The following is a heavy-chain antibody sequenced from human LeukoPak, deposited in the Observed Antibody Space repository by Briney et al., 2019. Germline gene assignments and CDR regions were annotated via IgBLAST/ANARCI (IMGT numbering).Heavy chain of an antibody. D-gene: IGHD5-12*01. Sequence: ASVKVSCKVSGYTFTSYYIHWVRQAPGQGLEWMGIINPSGGSTSYAQKFQGRVTMTRDTSTSTVYMELSSLRSEDTAVYYCARAPAYGGYDGASDAFDIWGQGTMVTVSS. CDR3: ARAPAYGGYDGASDAFDI. V-gene: IGHV1-46*01. CDR1: GYTFTSYY. CDR2: INPSGGST. J-gene: IGHJ3*02.